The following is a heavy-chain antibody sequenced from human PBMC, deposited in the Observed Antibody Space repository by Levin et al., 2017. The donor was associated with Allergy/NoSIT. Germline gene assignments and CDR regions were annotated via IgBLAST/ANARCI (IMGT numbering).Heavy chain of an antibody. J-gene: IGHJ6*02. V-gene: IGHV3-30*04. CDR2: ISYDGSNK. Sequence: GGSLRLSCAASGFTFSSYAMHWVRQAPGKGLEWVAVISYDGSNKYYADSVKGRFTISRDNSKNTLYLQMNSLRAEDTAVYYCASPNPKYSSSWYYYYYGMDVWGQGTTVTVSS. CDR1: GFTFSSYA. D-gene: IGHD6-13*01. CDR3: ASPNPKYSSSWYYYYYGMDV.